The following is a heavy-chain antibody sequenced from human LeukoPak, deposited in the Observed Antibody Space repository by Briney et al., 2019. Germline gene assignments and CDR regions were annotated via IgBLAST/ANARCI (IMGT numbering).Heavy chain of an antibody. J-gene: IGHJ4*02. CDR3: AKDPYSSSSYYFDY. CDR1: GFTFDDYA. Sequence: GGSLRLSCAASGFTFDDYAMHWVRQAPGKGLEWVSGISWNSGSIGYADSVKGRFTISRDNAKNSLYLQMNSLRAEGAALYYCAKDPYSSSSYYFDYWGRGTLVTVSS. D-gene: IGHD6-13*01. V-gene: IGHV3-9*01. CDR2: ISWNSGSI.